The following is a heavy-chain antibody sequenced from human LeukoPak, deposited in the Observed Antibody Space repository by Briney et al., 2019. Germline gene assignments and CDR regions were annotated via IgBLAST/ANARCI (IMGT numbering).Heavy chain of an antibody. CDR1: GFTFSNYN. CDR3: VRDLTSGARFDF. V-gene: IGHV3-30*03. Sequence: GGSLRLSCAASGFTFSNYNMNWVRQTPGKGMEWVAIISSDGNTQSYADPLKGRFTISRDNFRDTVFLELTTLRPEDTGLYYCVRDLTSGARFDFWGPGTLVTVSS. CDR2: ISSDGNTQ. J-gene: IGHJ4*01. D-gene: IGHD3-9*01.